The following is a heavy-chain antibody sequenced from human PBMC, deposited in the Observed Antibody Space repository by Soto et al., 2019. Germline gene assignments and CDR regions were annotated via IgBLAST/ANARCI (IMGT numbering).Heavy chain of an antibody. CDR2: ISYDGSNK. Sequence: SLRLSCAASGFTFSSYGMHWVRQAPGKGLEWVAVISYDGSNKYYADSVKGRFTISRDNSKNTLYLQMNSLRAEDTAVYYCAKESMGAILYYYYGMDVWGQGTTVTVSS. J-gene: IGHJ6*02. D-gene: IGHD1-26*01. V-gene: IGHV3-30*18. CDR3: AKESMGAILYYYYGMDV. CDR1: GFTFSSYG.